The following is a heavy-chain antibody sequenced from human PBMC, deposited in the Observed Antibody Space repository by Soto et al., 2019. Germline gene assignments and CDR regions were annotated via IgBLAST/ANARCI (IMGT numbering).Heavy chain of an antibody. Sequence: SETLSLTCTVSGGSISSYYWSWIRQPPGKGLEWIGYIYYSGSTNYNPSLKSRVTISVDTSKNQFSLKLSSVTAADTAVYYCATRGYSSGSYSYYFDYWGQGTLVTVSS. D-gene: IGHD6-19*01. CDR1: GGSISSYY. V-gene: IGHV4-59*01. J-gene: IGHJ4*02. CDR2: IYYSGST. CDR3: ATRGYSSGSYSYYFDY.